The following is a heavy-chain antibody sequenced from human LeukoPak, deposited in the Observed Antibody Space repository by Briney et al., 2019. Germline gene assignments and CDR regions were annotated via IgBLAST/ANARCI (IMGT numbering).Heavy chain of an antibody. J-gene: IGHJ5*02. Sequence: EASVKVSCKASGYTFTGYYMHWVRQAPGQGLEWMGWINPNSGGTNYAQKFQGRVTMTRDTSFSTAYMELSRLRSDDTAVYYCARGPSIVVVPAALEPNWFDPWGQGTLVTVSS. CDR3: ARGPSIVVVPAALEPNWFDP. D-gene: IGHD2-2*01. CDR2: INPNSGGT. CDR1: GYTFTGYY. V-gene: IGHV1-2*02.